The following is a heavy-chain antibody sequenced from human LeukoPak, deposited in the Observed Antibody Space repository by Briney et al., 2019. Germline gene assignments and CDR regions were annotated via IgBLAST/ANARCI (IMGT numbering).Heavy chain of an antibody. CDR2: IWYDGSNK. V-gene: IGHV3-33*01. CDR1: GFTFSSYG. D-gene: IGHD6-19*01. J-gene: IGHJ4*02. Sequence: PGRSLRLSCAASGFTFSSYGMHWVRQAPGKGLEWVAVIWYDGSNKYYADSVKGRFTISRDNSKNTLYLQMNSLRAEDTAVYYCARDLRQWLVGGYLDYWGQGTLVTVSS. CDR3: ARDLRQWLVGGYLDY.